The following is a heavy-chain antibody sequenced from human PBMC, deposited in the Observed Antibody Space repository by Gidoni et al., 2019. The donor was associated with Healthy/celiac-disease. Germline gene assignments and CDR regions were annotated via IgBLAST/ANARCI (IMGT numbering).Heavy chain of an antibody. J-gene: IGHJ4*02. D-gene: IGHD5-18*01. V-gene: IGHV3-30-3*01. CDR3: ARMDSYGDY. Sequence: QVQLVESGGGVVQPGRSLRLSCGASGFTFSSYAMHWVRQAPGKGLEWVAVISYDGSNKYYADSVKGRFTISRDNSKNTLYLQMNSLRAEDTAVYYCARMDSYGDYWGQGTLVTVSS. CDR1: GFTFSSYA. CDR2: ISYDGSNK.